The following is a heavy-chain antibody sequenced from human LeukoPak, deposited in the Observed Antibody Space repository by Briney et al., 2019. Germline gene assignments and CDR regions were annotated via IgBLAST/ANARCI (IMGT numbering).Heavy chain of an antibody. V-gene: IGHV1-8*01. Sequence: GASVKVSCKASGYTFTSYDINWVRQATGQGLEWMGWMNPNSGNTGYAQKFQGRVTMTRNTSISTAYMELSSLRSEDTAVYYCARGRFGDSSGRYVRNYFDYWGQGTLVTVSS. CDR1: GYTFTSYD. D-gene: IGHD6-19*01. CDR2: MNPNSGNT. J-gene: IGHJ4*02. CDR3: ARGRFGDSSGRYVRNYFDY.